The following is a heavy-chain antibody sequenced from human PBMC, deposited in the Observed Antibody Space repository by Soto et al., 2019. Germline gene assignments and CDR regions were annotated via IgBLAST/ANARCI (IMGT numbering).Heavy chain of an antibody. CDR1: GFTFRAIA. V-gene: IGHV3-23*01. CDR2: LGVAGGST. D-gene: IGHD3-10*01. J-gene: IGHJ6*02. Sequence: GGSLRLSGLAPGFTFRAIASTWVRNVPGRGLEWIASLGVAGGSTYYSETERGRFSISRDNSQNTLFLQMKRLKVDDTAIYYCAAPRDEYGSGVSWFTYGMDIWGQGTTVTVSS. CDR3: AAPRDEYGSGVSWFTYGMDI.